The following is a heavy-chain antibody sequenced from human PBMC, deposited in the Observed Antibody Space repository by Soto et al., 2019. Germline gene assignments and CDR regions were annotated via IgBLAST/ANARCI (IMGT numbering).Heavy chain of an antibody. CDR1: GGSVSSGSYY. CDR3: AGPEARGAFDI. V-gene: IGHV4-61*01. J-gene: IGHJ3*02. Sequence: QVQLQESGPGLVKPSETLSLTCTVSGGSVSSGSYYWSWIRQPPGKGLECIGYIYYSGSTNYNPSLKSRVTISVATSKNQFSLKLSSVTAADTAIYYCAGPEARGAFDIWGQGTMVTVSS. CDR2: IYYSGST.